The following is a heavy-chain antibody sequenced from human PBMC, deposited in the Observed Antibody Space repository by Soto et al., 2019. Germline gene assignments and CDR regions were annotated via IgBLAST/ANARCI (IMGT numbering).Heavy chain of an antibody. Sequence: EVQLLESGGGLVQPGGSLRLSCAASGFTFSNYAMNWVRQAPGKGLEWVSGISGGGGSTYYADSVKGRFTISRDNSRNTLYLQMHSLRAEDTAVYYCAKDPDGYNYSGMDVWGQGTTVTVSS. D-gene: IGHD5-12*01. V-gene: IGHV3-23*01. J-gene: IGHJ6*02. CDR3: AKDPDGYNYSGMDV. CDR1: GFTFSNYA. CDR2: ISGGGGST.